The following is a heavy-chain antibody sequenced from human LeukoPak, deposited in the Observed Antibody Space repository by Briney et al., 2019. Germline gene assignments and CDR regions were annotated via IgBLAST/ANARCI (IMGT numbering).Heavy chain of an antibody. J-gene: IGHJ4*02. CDR2: ISAYNGNT. D-gene: IGHD4-17*01. V-gene: IGHV1-18*01. CDR1: GYTFTSYG. CDR3: ARDPRDYGDYFAFDY. Sequence: ASVKVSCKASGYTFTSYGISWVRQAPGQGLEWMGWISAYNGNTNYAQKLQGRVTMTTDTSTSTAYMELRSLRSDDTAVYYCARDPRDYGDYFAFDYWGQGTLVTVSS.